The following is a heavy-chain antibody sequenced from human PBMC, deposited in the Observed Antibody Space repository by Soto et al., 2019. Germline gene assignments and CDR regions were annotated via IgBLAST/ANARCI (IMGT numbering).Heavy chain of an antibody. CDR2: ISGNGNSA. CDR1: GFTFRDYA. Sequence: AQLLESGGDLVQPGGSLRLSCAASGFTFRDYAMNWVRQAPGKGLEWVADISGNGNSARHADSVKGRFTISRDNSQNTLYLHMSSLRVDDAAIYYCGKERRGRGWSVCNFWGQGTLVTVSS. CDR3: GKERRGRGWSVCNF. V-gene: IGHV3-23*01. J-gene: IGHJ4*02. D-gene: IGHD6-19*01.